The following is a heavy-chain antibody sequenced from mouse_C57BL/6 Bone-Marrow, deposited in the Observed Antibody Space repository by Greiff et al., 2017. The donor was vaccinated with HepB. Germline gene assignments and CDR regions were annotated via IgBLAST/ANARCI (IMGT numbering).Heavy chain of an antibody. J-gene: IGHJ4*01. Sequence: DVKLLESGPGLVKPSQSLSLTCSVTGYSITSGYYWNWIRQFPGNKLEWMGYISYDGSNNYNPSLKNRISITRDTSKNQFFLKLNSVTTEDTATYYCASYYYGSYYYAMDYWGQGTSVTVSS. D-gene: IGHD1-1*01. CDR3: ASYYYGSYYYAMDY. V-gene: IGHV3-6*01. CDR1: GYSITSGYY. CDR2: ISYDGSN.